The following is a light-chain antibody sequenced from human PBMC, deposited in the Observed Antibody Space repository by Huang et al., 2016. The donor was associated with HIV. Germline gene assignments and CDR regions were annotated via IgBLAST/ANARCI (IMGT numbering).Light chain of an antibody. CDR3: QQYDNLPIT. CDR2: AAA. CDR1: QDISTY. J-gene: IGKJ5*01. Sequence: DIQMTQSPSSLSASVGDSVTITCQASQDISTYLNWYQEKPGKAPKVLIYAAANLETGVPSRFSGSGSGTSFTFTINSLQPEDIATYYCQQYDNLPITFGQGTRLEI. V-gene: IGKV1-33*01.